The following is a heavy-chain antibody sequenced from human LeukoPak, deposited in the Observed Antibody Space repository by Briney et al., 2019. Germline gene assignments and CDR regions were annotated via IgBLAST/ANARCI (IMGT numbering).Heavy chain of an antibody. CDR2: ISYDGSNK. CDR1: RFTFSSYA. J-gene: IGHJ4*02. V-gene: IGHV3-30*04. Sequence: GGSLRLSCAASRFTFSSYAMHWVRQAPGKGLEWVAVISYDGSNKYYADSVKGRFTISRDNSKNTLYLQMNSLRAEDTAVYYCAKIYSSSWYGLIDYWGQGTLVSVSS. D-gene: IGHD6-13*01. CDR3: AKIYSSSWYGLIDY.